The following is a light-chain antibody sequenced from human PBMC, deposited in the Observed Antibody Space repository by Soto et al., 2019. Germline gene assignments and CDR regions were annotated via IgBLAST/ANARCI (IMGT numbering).Light chain of an antibody. CDR2: GNS. Sequence: QSVLTQPPSVSGAPGQRVTSSCTGSSSNIGAGYDVHWYQQLPGTAPKLLIYGNSNRPSAVPDRFSGSKSGTSASLAITGLQAEDEADYYCQSYDSSLSGWVFGGGTKLTVL. J-gene: IGLJ3*02. V-gene: IGLV1-40*01. CDR3: QSYDSSLSGWV. CDR1: SSNIGAGYD.